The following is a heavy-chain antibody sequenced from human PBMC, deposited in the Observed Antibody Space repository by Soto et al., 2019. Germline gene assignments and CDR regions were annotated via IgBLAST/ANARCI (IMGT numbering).Heavy chain of an antibody. CDR3: AKDGNSGSYYLFDY. D-gene: IGHD1-26*01. V-gene: IGHV3-43*01. J-gene: IGHJ4*02. CDR1: GFTFDDYT. Sequence: PGGSLKLSCAASGFTFDDYTMYWVRQATGKGLEWVSLISWDGGSTYYADSVKGRFTISRDNSKNSLYLQMNSLRTEDTALYYCAKDGNSGSYYLFDYWGQGP. CDR2: ISWDGGST.